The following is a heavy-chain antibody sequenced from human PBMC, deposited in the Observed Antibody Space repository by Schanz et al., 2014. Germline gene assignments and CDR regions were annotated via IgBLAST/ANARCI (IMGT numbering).Heavy chain of an antibody. CDR2: VSGGGGST. V-gene: IGHV3-23*04. CDR1: GFTFRDYQ. CDR3: AKEITVIVVVLDAFDI. D-gene: IGHD3-22*01. J-gene: IGHJ3*02. Sequence: DVQLVESGGGLVKPGGSLRLSCTASGFTFRDYQMTWIRQAPGKGLEWVAAVSGGGGSTYYADSVKGRFTISRDNSKNTMYLQMNSLRDEDTAVYYCAKEITVIVVVLDAFDIWGQGTMVTVSS.